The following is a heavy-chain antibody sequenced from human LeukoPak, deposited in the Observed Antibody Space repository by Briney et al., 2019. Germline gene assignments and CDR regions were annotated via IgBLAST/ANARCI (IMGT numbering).Heavy chain of an antibody. CDR1: GFTFNNAW. CDR3: TSHAAFDP. J-gene: IGHJ5*02. CDR2: IKSKNVGGTT. Sequence: GGSLRLSCAASGFTFNNAWMNWVRQAPGKGLEWVGRIKSKNVGGTTDYAAPVKGRFTISRDDSKNTVYLQMNSLKIEDTAVYYCTSHAAFDPWGQGTLVTVSS. V-gene: IGHV3-15*01.